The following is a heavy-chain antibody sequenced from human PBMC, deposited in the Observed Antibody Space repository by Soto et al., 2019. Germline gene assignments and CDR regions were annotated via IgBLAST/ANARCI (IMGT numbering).Heavy chain of an antibody. CDR2: VNTYNGNP. J-gene: IGHJ4*02. V-gene: IGHV1-18*01. CDR1: GYTFTNYA. CDR3: ARDSPYSTDWQRFDS. D-gene: IGHD6-13*01. Sequence: QVQLVQSGVEVKKPGASVKVSCKASGYTFTNYAISWVRQAPGRGLEWTGWVNTYNGNPNYAQIFQGRVTMTTDTSTGTAYMELRSLNSDASAVYYCARDSPYSTDWQRFDSWGQGTLVTVSS.